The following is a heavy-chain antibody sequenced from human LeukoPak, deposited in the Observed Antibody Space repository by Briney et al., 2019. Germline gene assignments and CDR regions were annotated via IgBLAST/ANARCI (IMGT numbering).Heavy chain of an antibody. V-gene: IGHV4-34*01. D-gene: IGHD3-22*01. CDR3: ARTNRHYYDSSVPFDY. CDR1: GGSFSGYY. J-gene: IGHJ4*02. CDR2: INHSGST. Sequence: SETLSLTCAVYGGSFSGYYWSWIRQPPGKGLEWIGEINHSGSTNYSPSLKSRVTISVDTSKNQFSLKLSSVTAADTAVYYCARTNRHYYDSSVPFDYWGQGTLVTVSS.